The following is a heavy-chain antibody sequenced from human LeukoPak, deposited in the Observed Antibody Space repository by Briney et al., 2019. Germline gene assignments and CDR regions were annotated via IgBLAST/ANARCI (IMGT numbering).Heavy chain of an antibody. D-gene: IGHD4-11*01. Sequence: GESLKISCKGSGFSFNTYWIGWVRQMPGEGLEWMGIINPDDSDTRYSPSFQGQVTMSADKSINTAYLQWSSLKASDTAMYYCARQWWGTDYMPRHNWFDPWGQGTLVTVSS. CDR2: INPDDSDT. J-gene: IGHJ5*02. CDR3: ARQWWGTDYMPRHNWFDP. CDR1: GFSFNTYW. V-gene: IGHV5-51*01.